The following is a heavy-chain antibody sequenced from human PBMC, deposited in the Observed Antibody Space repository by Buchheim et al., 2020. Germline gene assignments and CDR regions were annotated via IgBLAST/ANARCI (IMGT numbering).Heavy chain of an antibody. V-gene: IGHV3-7*01. D-gene: IGHD3-10*01. CDR2: IKQDGSEK. CDR3: ARDKASGSYLGPHYGMDV. J-gene: IGHJ6*02. CDR1: GFTFSSYW. Sequence: EVQLVESGGGLVQPGGSLRLSCAASGFTFSSYWMSWVRQAPGKGLEWVAIIKQDGSEKYYVDSVKGRFTISRDNAKNSLYLQMNSLRAEDTAVYYCARDKASGSYLGPHYGMDVWGQGTT.